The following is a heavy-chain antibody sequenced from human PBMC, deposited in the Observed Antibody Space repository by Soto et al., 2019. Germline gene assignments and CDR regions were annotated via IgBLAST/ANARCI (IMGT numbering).Heavy chain of an antibody. V-gene: IGHV1-18*01. CDR3: ARGDIVVVIAAFDY. D-gene: IGHD2-15*01. CDR2: ISAYNGNT. Sequence: QVQLVQSGDEVREPGASVKVSCKASGSTFTTYGINWVRQAPGQGLEWMGWISAYNGNTNYAQKLQGRVTRTTDTSTSTAYMELRSLRSDDTAVYYCARGDIVVVIAAFDYWGQGTLVTVSS. J-gene: IGHJ4*02. CDR1: GSTFTTYG.